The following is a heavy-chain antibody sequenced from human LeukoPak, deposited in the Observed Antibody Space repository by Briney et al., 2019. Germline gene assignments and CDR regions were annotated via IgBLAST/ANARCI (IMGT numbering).Heavy chain of an antibody. Sequence: SQTLSLTCTVSGGSISSGGYYWSWICQHPGKGLEWIGYIYYSGSTYYNPSLKSRVTISVDTSKNQFSLKLSSVTAADTAVYYCARDLDGYTGMDVWGQGTTVTVSS. CDR2: IYYSGST. CDR1: GGSISSGGYY. J-gene: IGHJ6*02. V-gene: IGHV4-31*03. CDR3: ARDLDGYTGMDV. D-gene: IGHD5-24*01.